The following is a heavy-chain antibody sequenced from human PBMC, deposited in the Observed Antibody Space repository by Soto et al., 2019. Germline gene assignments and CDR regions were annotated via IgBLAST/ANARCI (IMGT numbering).Heavy chain of an antibody. CDR3: ARDILTVNSQYMDV. V-gene: IGHV3-11*01. D-gene: IGHD4-17*01. J-gene: IGHJ6*03. Sequence: QVQLVESGGGLVKPGGSLRLSCAASGFTFSDYYMSWIRQAPGTGLEGVSYISSSGSTIYYADSVKGRFTISRDNAKNSLYLPMNSLRAADTAVYYCARDILTVNSQYMDVWGKGTTVTVSS. CDR2: ISSSGSTI. CDR1: GFTFSDYY.